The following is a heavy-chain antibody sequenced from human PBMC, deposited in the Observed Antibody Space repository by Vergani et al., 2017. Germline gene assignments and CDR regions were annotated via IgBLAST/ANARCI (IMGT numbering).Heavy chain of an antibody. D-gene: IGHD3-3*01. CDR1: GGTFSSYA. CDR3: EIAITIFGVVINYYYYMDV. V-gene: IGHV1-69*01. J-gene: IGHJ6*03. Sequence: QVQLVQSGAEVKKPGSSVKVSCKASGGTFSSYAISWVRQAPGQGLEWMGGIIPIFGTANYAQKFQGRVTITADESTSTAYMELSSLRSEDTAVYYCEIAITIFGVVINYYYYMDVWGKGTTVTVSS. CDR2: IIPIFGTA.